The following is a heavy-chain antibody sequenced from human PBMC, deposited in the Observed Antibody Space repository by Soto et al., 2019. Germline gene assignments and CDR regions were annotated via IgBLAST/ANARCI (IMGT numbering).Heavy chain of an antibody. V-gene: IGHV6-1*01. D-gene: IGHD3-22*01. CDR3: ARDNYYDSSGYFLATPFDP. CDR1: GDSVSSNSAA. CDR2: TYYRSKWYN. J-gene: IGHJ5*02. Sequence: KQSQTLSLTCAISGDSVSSNSAAWNWIRQSPSRGLEWLGRTYYRSKWYNDYAVSVKSRITINPDTSKNQFSLQLNSVTPEDTAVYYCARDNYYDSSGYFLATPFDPWGQGTLVTVSS.